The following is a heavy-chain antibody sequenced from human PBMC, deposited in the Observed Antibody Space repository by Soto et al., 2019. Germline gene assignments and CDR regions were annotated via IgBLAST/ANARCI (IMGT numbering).Heavy chain of an antibody. CDR3: ATPLIAAADGFDY. CDR2: IYYSGST. Sequence: QLQLQESGPGLVKPSETLSLTCTVSGGSISSSSYYWGWIRPPPGKGLEWIGSIYYSGSTYYNPSLKSRVTISVDTSKNQFSLKLSSVTAADTAVYYCATPLIAAADGFDYWGQGTLVTVSS. V-gene: IGHV4-39*01. J-gene: IGHJ4*02. CDR1: GGSISSSSYY. D-gene: IGHD6-13*01.